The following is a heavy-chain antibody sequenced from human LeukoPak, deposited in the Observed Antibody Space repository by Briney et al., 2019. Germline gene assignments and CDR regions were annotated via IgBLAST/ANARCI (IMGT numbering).Heavy chain of an antibody. D-gene: IGHD3-22*01. CDR2: IIPNLGTT. CDR1: GGTSNSHA. V-gene: IGHV1-69*04. J-gene: IGHJ4*02. CDR3: ATTNDGGGYQWGDFFDF. Sequence: SVKVSCKASGGTSNSHAISWVRQAPGQGLEWMGRIIPNLGTTNHAQNFQDRVTLTADKSTNTAYMELTSLTSDDTAVYYCATTNDGGGYQWGDFFDFWGQGTLVTVSS.